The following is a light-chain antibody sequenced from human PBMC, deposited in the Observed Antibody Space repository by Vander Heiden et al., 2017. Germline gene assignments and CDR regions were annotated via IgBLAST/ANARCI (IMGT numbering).Light chain of an antibody. V-gene: IGKV3-15*01. CDR1: QGVSSK. CDR3: QHYNNWPPFT. Sequence: EIVMTQSPATLSVSPGERDNLSCRASQGVSSKLAWYQQKPGQAPRLLIYGVSTRAAGIPARFSGSGSETDFTLTISSLQSEDFAVYYCQHYNNWPPFTFGPGTKVDIK. CDR2: GVS. J-gene: IGKJ3*01.